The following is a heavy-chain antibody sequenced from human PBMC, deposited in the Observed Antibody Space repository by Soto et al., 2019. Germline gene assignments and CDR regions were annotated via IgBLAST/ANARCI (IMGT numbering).Heavy chain of an antibody. CDR3: AKLGDAVSGYFDF. Sequence: QVQLVQSGGGVVQPGGSLRLSCAASGFTFSSYAIHWVRQAPGKGLEWVADVSFDGSHKTYAVPVRGRFTISRDNSKKTVYLQMNSLRAEDTALYYRAKLGDAVSGYFDFWGQGTQVAVSS. D-gene: IGHD3-3*01. J-gene: IGHJ5*01. V-gene: IGHV3-30*18. CDR1: GFTFSSYA. CDR2: VSFDGSHK.